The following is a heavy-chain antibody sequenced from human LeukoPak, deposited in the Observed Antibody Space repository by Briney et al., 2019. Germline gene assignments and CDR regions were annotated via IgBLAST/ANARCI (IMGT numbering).Heavy chain of an antibody. CDR3: TTESYDT. CDR2: IISKTDGGTT. Sequence: GGSLSLSCAASGFTFSNVWMSWVRQAPGKGLEWVGRIISKTDGGTTDYASPVKGRFTISRDDSKNTLYLQMNSLKTEDTAVYYCTTESYDTWGQGTLVTVSS. D-gene: IGHD3-16*01. J-gene: IGHJ4*02. CDR1: GFTFSNVW. V-gene: IGHV3-15*01.